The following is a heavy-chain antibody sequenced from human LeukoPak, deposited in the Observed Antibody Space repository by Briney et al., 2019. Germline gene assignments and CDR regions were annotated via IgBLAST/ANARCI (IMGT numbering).Heavy chain of an antibody. Sequence: PGGSLRLSCAASGFTFSRYWMHWLRQAPGKGLVWVSRISTDGSSTSYADSVKGRFTISRDNGKNTLYLQMNSLRAEDTAVYHCASYLTSIPSGMDVWGQGTTVTVSS. CDR1: GFTFSRYW. J-gene: IGHJ6*02. CDR3: ASYLTSIPSGMDV. CDR2: ISTDGSST. V-gene: IGHV3-74*01. D-gene: IGHD2/OR15-2a*01.